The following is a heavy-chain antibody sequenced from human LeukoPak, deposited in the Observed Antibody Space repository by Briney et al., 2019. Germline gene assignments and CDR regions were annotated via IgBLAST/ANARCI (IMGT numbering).Heavy chain of an antibody. Sequence: SETLSLTRTVFGGSVSSGSYYWSWIRQPPGKGLEWIGYIYYSGSTNYNPSLKSRVTISVDTSKNQFSLKLSSVTAADTAVYYCARAEIVVVAATSYYYGMDVWGQGTTVTVSS. V-gene: IGHV4-61*01. CDR2: IYYSGST. CDR1: GGSVSSGSYY. J-gene: IGHJ6*02. D-gene: IGHD2-15*01. CDR3: ARAEIVVVAATSYYYGMDV.